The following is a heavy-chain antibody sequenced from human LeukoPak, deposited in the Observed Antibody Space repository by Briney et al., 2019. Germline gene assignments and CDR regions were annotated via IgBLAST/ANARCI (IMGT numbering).Heavy chain of an antibody. V-gene: IGHV3-30*02. Sequence: VGSPRLSCAASGFTFSSYGMHWVRQAPGKGLEWVAFIRYDGSNKYYADSVKGRFTISRDNSKNTLYLQMNSLRAEDTAVYYCAKATYYDFWSGHGYFDYWGQGTLVTVSS. D-gene: IGHD3-3*01. CDR2: IRYDGSNK. CDR3: AKATYYDFWSGHGYFDY. J-gene: IGHJ4*02. CDR1: GFTFSSYG.